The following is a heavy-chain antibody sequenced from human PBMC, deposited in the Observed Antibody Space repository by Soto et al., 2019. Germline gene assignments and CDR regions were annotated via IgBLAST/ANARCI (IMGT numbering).Heavy chain of an antibody. CDR2: INHSGST. V-gene: IGHV4-34*01. Sequence: SETLSLTCAVYGGSFSGYYWSWIRQPPGKGLEWIGEINHSGSTNYNPSLKSRVTISVDTSKNQFSLKLSSVTAADTAVYYCASLSGYDFDFDYWGQGTLVTVSS. CDR1: GGSFSGYY. D-gene: IGHD5-12*01. J-gene: IGHJ4*02. CDR3: ASLSGYDFDFDY.